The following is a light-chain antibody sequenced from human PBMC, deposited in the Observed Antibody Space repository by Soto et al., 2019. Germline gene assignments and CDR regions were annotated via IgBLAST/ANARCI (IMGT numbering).Light chain of an antibody. J-gene: IGLJ3*02. CDR1: SGDVGNYDL. V-gene: IGLV2-23*02. CDR2: EVS. CDR3: CSDAGNGAWV. Sequence: QSVLTQPASVSGSPGQSITISCSGSSGDVGNYDLVSWYQQIPGKAPQLMIFEVSRRPSRVSDRFSGSKSGNTASLTISGLQAEDEGDFYCCSDAGNGAWVFGGGTKLTVL.